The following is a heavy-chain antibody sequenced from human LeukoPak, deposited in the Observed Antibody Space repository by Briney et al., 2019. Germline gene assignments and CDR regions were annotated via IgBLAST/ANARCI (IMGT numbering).Heavy chain of an antibody. CDR3: ARVTLRLWFRELLYPTYYYYYMDV. J-gene: IGHJ6*03. V-gene: IGHV1-8*01. CDR2: MNPNSGNT. CDR1: GYTFTSYD. Sequence: ASVKVSCKASGYTFTSYDINWVRQATGQGLEWMGWMNPNSGNTGYAQKFQGRVTMTRNPSIGTAYMELSSLRSEDTAVYYCARVTLRLWFRELLYPTYYYYYMDVWGKGTTVTVSS. D-gene: IGHD3-10*01.